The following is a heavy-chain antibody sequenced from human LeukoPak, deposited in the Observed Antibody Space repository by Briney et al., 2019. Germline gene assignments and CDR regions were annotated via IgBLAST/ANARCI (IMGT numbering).Heavy chain of an antibody. J-gene: IGHJ4*02. CDR3: ARDGVAGTSAYYFDY. Sequence: GGSLRLSCAASGFTFSSYSMNWVRQAPGKGLEWVSSISSSSSYIYYADSVKGRFTISRDNAKNSLYLQMNSLRAEDTAVYYCARDGVAGTSAYYFDYWGQGTLVTVSS. CDR1: GFTFSSYS. D-gene: IGHD6-19*01. V-gene: IGHV3-21*01. CDR2: ISSSSSYI.